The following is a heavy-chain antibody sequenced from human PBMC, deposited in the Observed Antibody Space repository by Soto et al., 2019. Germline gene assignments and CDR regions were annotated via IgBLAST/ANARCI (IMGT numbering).Heavy chain of an antibody. J-gene: IGHJ6*02. Sequence: SETLSLTCAFYCGSFIGYYWSWIRQPPGKGLEWIGEINHSGSTNYNPSLKSRVTISVDTSKNQFSLKLSSVTAADTAVYYCASMTPDYDFWSGYGTYYYYYGMDVWGQGTTVTVSS. D-gene: IGHD3-3*01. CDR2: INHSGST. CDR3: ASMTPDYDFWSGYGTYYYYYGMDV. CDR1: CGSFIGYY. V-gene: IGHV4-34*01.